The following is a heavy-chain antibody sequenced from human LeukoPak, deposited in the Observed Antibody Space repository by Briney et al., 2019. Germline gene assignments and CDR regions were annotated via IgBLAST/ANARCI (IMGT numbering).Heavy chain of an antibody. J-gene: IGHJ4*02. D-gene: IGHD6-13*01. Sequence: GASVKVSCKASGYTFTSYYMHWVRQAPGQGLEWMGIINPSGGSTSYAQKFQGRVTMTRDTSTSTVYMELSSLRSEDTAVYYCAREFDAGYSSTKGPQDYWGQGTLVPVSS. CDR1: GYTFTSYY. CDR3: AREFDAGYSSTKGPQDY. CDR2: INPSGGST. V-gene: IGHV1-46*01.